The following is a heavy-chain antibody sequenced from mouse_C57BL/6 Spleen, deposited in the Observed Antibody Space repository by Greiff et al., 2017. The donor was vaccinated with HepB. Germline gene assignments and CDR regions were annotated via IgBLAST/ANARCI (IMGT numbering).Heavy chain of an antibody. J-gene: IGHJ3*01. Sequence: VQLQQSGAELARPGASVKLSCKASGYTFTSYGISWVKQRTGQGLEWIGEIYPRSVNTYYNEKFKGKATLTADKSASTAYMELRSLTSEDSAVYFCARREIYGAFAYWGQGTLVTVSA. CDR1: GYTFTSYG. CDR2: IYPRSVNT. CDR3: ARREIYGAFAY. D-gene: IGHD1-1*02. V-gene: IGHV1-81*01.